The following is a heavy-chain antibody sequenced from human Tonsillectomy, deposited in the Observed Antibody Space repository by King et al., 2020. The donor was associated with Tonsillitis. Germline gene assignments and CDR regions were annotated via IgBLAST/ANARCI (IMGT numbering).Heavy chain of an antibody. Sequence: VQLVESGGDLVQPGGSLRLSCAASGFTFSRNWMHWVRQAPGKGLVWVSRINEDGGGTSYADSVKGRFTVSRDNAKNTLYLQMNSLRAEETAVYYCATVFEYWGRGTLVTVSS. CDR1: GFTFSRNW. V-gene: IGHV3-74*01. CDR2: INEDGGGT. CDR3: ATVFEY. J-gene: IGHJ4*02.